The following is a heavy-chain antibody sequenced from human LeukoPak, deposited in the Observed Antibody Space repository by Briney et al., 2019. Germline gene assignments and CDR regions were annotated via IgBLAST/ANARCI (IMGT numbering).Heavy chain of an antibody. CDR1: GFTFSSYG. J-gene: IGHJ6*03. CDR2: IRYDGSNK. D-gene: IGHD5/OR15-5a*01. Sequence: GRSLRLSCAASGFTFSSYGMHWVRQAPGKGLEWVAFIRYDGSNKYYADSVKGRFTISRDNAKNSLYLQMNSLRAEDTALYYCARVYELREEDYYYYYMDVWGKGTTVTVSS. V-gene: IGHV3-33*08. CDR3: ARVYELREEDYYYYYMDV.